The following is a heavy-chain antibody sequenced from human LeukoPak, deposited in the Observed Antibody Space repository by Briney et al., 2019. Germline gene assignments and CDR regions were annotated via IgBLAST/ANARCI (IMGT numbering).Heavy chain of an antibody. CDR2: IDPNSGGT. J-gene: IGHJ4*02. CDR3: ARKFLGSRGYYFDY. Sequence: ASVKVSCKASGYTFTDYYMHWVRQAPGQGLEWMGWIDPNSGGTNYAQKFQGRVTMTRNTSISTAYMELSSLRSEDTAVYYCARKFLGSRGYYFDYWGQGTLVTVSS. CDR1: GYTFTDYY. D-gene: IGHD3-10*01. V-gene: IGHV1-2*02.